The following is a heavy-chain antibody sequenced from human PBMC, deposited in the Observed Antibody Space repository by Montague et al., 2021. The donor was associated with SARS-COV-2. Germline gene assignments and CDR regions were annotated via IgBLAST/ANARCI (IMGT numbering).Heavy chain of an antibody. D-gene: IGHD3-10*01. CDR2: TYYRSKWYN. V-gene: IGHV6-1*01. Sequence: CAISGDSVSSNSAAWNWIRQSPSRGLEWLGRTYYRSKWYNDCAVXVKSRITINPDTSKDQFSLQLNSVTPEDTAVYYCARGLWFGELLYYYYYYGMDVWGQGTTVTVSS. J-gene: IGHJ6*02. CDR3: ARGLWFGELLYYYYYYGMDV. CDR1: GDSVSSNSAA.